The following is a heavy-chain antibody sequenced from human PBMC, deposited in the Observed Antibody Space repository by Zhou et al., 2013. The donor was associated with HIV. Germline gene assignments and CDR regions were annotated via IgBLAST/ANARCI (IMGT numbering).Heavy chain of an antibody. V-gene: IGHV1-2*02. CDR3: TKGRLGWEPFDY. J-gene: IGHJ4*02. CDR1: GYTFTTSD. Sequence: QVQLVQSGAEVKKPGASVKVSCKASGYTFTTSDIHWVRQASGQGLEWMGWINPNSGGTNYAPRFQGRVAMTRDTSINTAYMELSRLTSDDTAIYYCTKGRLGWEPFDYWGQGTLVTVSS. CDR2: INPNSGGT. D-gene: IGHD6-19*01.